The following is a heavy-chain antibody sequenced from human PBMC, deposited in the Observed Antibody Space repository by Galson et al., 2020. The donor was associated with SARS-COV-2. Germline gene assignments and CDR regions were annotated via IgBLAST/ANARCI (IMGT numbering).Heavy chain of an antibody. V-gene: IGHV3-13*01. CDR3: ARSTPPYKWNRVKLAYCYYRDV. D-gene: IGHD1-20*01. Sequence: GGSLRLSCAASRFTFSSYGMHWVRQATGIGLEWVSAIDTAGNTYYPGSVKSRFTISRENAKNSLYLKMNSLRAGDTAMYYCARSTPPYKWNRVKLAYCYYRDVWGEGTTVTVSS. CDR1: RFTFSSYG. J-gene: IGHJ6*03. CDR2: IDTAGNT.